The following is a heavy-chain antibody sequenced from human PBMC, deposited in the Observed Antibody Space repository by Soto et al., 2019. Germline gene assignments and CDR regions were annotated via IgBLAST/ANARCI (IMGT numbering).Heavy chain of an antibody. Sequence: VQLVESGGGLVKPGGSLRLSCAASGFTFCDYYMSWIRQAPGKGLEWVSYISSSSSYTNYADSVKGRFTISRDNAKSSLYLQMDSLRAEDTAVYYCARGIKLGNTGYYFDYWGQGALVTVSS. D-gene: IGHD7-27*01. CDR3: ARGIKLGNTGYYFDY. CDR2: ISSSSSYT. CDR1: GFTFCDYY. J-gene: IGHJ4*02. V-gene: IGHV3-11*06.